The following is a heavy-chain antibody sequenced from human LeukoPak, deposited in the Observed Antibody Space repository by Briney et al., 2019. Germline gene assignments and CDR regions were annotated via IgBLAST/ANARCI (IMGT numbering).Heavy chain of an antibody. CDR2: INSDGSST. J-gene: IGHJ4*02. Sequence: GGSLRLSCAPSGFTFSSYWMHRVRQAPGKGLVWVSRINSDGSSTSYADSVKGRFTISRDNAKNTLYLQMNSLRAEDTAVYYCVREQQLGLIDYWGQGTLVTVSS. CDR1: GFTFSSYW. D-gene: IGHD6-13*01. V-gene: IGHV3-74*01. CDR3: VREQQLGLIDY.